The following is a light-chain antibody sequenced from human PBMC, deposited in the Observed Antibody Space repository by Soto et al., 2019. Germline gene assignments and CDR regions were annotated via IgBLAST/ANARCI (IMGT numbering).Light chain of an antibody. CDR2: EAS. Sequence: DIQLTQSPSTLSASVGDRVTITCRASQSISGSLAWYQQKPGKAPKLLIYEASNLTRGVPSRFSGSGSGTEYTLTISSLESDDYESYYCQQYNVYWTFGQGTRVEVK. CDR3: QQYNVYWT. V-gene: IGKV1-5*03. J-gene: IGKJ1*01. CDR1: QSISGS.